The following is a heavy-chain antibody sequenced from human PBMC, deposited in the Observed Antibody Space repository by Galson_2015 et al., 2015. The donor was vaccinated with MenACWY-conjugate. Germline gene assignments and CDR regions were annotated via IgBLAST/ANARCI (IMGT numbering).Heavy chain of an antibody. CDR3: ARHHYGSGSYYYDVIDY. D-gene: IGHD3-10*01. Sequence: WIRQLPGKGLEWIGSIYYSGSTNYNPSLKSRVTISVDTSKNRFSLKLSSVTAADTAVYYCARHHYGSGSYYYDVIDYWGQGTLVTVSS. V-gene: IGHV4-39*01. J-gene: IGHJ4*02. CDR2: IYYSGST.